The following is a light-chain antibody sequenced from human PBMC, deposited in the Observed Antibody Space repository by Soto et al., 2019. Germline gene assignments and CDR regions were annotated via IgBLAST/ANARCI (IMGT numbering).Light chain of an antibody. Sequence: QSVLTQPPSVSGAPGQRVTISCTGSSSNIGAGYDVHWYQQLPGTAPKLLIYGNSNRPSGVPDRFSGSKSGTSASLAITGIQAEDEADYYCQSYDSSLSAVVFGGGTKVTVL. J-gene: IGLJ2*01. V-gene: IGLV1-40*01. CDR1: SSNIGAGYD. CDR2: GNS. CDR3: QSYDSSLSAVV.